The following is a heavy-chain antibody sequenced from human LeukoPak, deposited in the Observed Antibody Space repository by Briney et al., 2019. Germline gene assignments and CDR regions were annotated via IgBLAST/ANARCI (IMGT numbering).Heavy chain of an antibody. Sequence: SETLSLTCSVSGGSISSYYRSWIRHPPGKGLEWIGSIYYSGSPNYNPSLKSRVTISVDTSKNQFSLKLSSVTAADTAVYYCARERSRYDILTGYYYYYGMDVWGQGTTVSVSS. D-gene: IGHD3-9*01. V-gene: IGHV4-59*01. CDR3: ARERSRYDILTGYYYYYGMDV. CDR1: GGSISSYY. J-gene: IGHJ6*02. CDR2: IYYSGSP.